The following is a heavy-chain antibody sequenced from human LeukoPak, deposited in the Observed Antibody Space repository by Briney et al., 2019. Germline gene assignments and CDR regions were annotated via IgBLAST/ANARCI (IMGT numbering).Heavy chain of an antibody. CDR2: IYYSGNT. J-gene: IGHJ4*02. D-gene: IGHD3-9*01. CDR1: GGSISSSSYY. CDR3: ASRRLRYFDWLSSAPIDY. Sequence: SETLSLTCTVSGGSISSSSYYWGWIRQPPGKGLEWIGSIYYSGNTYYNASLKSQVSISIDTSKNQFSLRLTSVTAADTAVYYCASRRLRYFDWLSSAPIDYWGQGTLVTVSS. V-gene: IGHV4-39*01.